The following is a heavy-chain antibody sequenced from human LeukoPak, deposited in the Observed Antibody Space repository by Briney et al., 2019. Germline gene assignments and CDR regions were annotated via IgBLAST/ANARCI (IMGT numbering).Heavy chain of an antibody. CDR1: GFTFSGYA. D-gene: IGHD4-23*01. V-gene: IGHV3-30*04. Sequence: GRSLRLSCAASGFTFSGYAMHWVRQAPGKGLEWVAVISYDGSNKYYADSVKGRFTISRDNSKNTLYLQMNSLRAEDTAVYYCARTPTTVVVYYFDYWGQGTLVTVSS. CDR3: ARTPTTVVVYYFDY. J-gene: IGHJ4*02. CDR2: ISYDGSNK.